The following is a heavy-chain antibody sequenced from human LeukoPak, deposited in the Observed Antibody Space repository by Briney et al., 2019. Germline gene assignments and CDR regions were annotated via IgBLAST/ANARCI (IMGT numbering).Heavy chain of an antibody. CDR1: GGSISSSSFY. J-gene: IGHJ4*02. CDR3: AGLISGYVDG. CDR2: IYDSGRT. V-gene: IGHV4-61*05. Sequence: SETLSLTCTVSGGSISSSSFYWGWIRQPPGKGLEWIGYIYDSGRTNYNPSLKSRVTISVDTSRKQFSLKLSSVTAADTAVYYCAGLISGYVDGWGQGTLVTVSS. D-gene: IGHD5-12*01.